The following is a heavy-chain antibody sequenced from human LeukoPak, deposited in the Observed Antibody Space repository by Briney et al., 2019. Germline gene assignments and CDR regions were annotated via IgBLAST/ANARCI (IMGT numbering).Heavy chain of an antibody. J-gene: IGHJ5*02. Sequence: SETLSLTCTVSGDSINSNSYHWGWIRQPPGKGLEWIGTVYSTGNTYYTPSLKSRVTISVDTSNNQFSLKLTSVTAADTAVYYCARPHLTWRVEYFDPWGQGTLVTASS. V-gene: IGHV4-39*01. CDR3: ARPHLTWRVEYFDP. D-gene: IGHD3-16*01. CDR2: VYSTGNT. CDR1: GDSINSNSYH.